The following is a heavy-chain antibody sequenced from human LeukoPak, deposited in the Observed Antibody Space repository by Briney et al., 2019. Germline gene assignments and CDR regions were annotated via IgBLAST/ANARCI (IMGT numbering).Heavy chain of an antibody. Sequence: GASVKVSCKASGYTFTSYGISWVRQAPGQGLEWMGWISAYNGNTNYAQKLQGRVTMTTDTSTSTAYMELRSLRSDDTAVYYCARVLRYFDWSPSWFDPWGRGTLVTVSS. D-gene: IGHD3-9*01. J-gene: IGHJ5*02. CDR3: ARVLRYFDWSPSWFDP. CDR1: GYTFTSYG. V-gene: IGHV1-18*01. CDR2: ISAYNGNT.